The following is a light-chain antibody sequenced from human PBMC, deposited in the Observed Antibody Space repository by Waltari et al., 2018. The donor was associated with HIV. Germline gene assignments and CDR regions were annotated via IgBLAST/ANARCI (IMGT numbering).Light chain of an antibody. CDR3: AAWDDSVNGLV. Sequence: QSVLPQPPSASGTAGQRVTISCSGTSSNIGPNTVNWYQQLPGTAPKLLIYHNSQRPSGVPDRFSGSKSGTSASLAISGLQSEDEADYYCAAWDDSVNGLVFGGGTKLTV. V-gene: IGLV1-44*01. J-gene: IGLJ3*02. CDR2: HNS. CDR1: SSNIGPNT.